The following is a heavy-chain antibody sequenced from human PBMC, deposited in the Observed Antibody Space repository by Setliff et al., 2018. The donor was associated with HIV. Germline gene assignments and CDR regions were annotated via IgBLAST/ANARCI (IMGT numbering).Heavy chain of an antibody. CDR1: GDSISSGGHY. CDR2: IHYSRST. D-gene: IGHD3-22*01. CDR3: ASRDTSRYFDDY. J-gene: IGHJ4*02. Sequence: SETLSLTCSVSGDSISSGGHYWSWIRQSPGKGLEWIGYIHYSRSTYFNPSLKSRVSISTDTSKNQLSLKLTSVTAADTAVYYCASRDTSRYFDDYWGQGTLVTVSS. V-gene: IGHV4-30-4*08.